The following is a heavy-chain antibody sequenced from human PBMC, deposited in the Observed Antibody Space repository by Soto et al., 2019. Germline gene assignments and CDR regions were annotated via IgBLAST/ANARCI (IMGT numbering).Heavy chain of an antibody. CDR3: AKVXDIVVVPAAPRLGGMDV. V-gene: IGHV3-23*01. J-gene: IGHJ6*02. D-gene: IGHD2-2*01. CDR2: IIGSGGST. Sequence: GGSLRLSCAASGFTFSSYAMSWVRQAPGKGLERVAAIIGSGGSTYYADSVKSRFTNSRDNSKNPLYLQKHSLRAQDTAVYYCAKVXDIVVVPAAPRLGGMDVWGQGTTVTVSS. CDR1: GFTFSSYA.